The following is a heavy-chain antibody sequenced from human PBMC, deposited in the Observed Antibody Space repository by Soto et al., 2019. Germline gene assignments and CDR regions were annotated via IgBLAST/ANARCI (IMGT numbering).Heavy chain of an antibody. CDR1: GFTFSSYA. D-gene: IGHD2-15*01. Sequence: QVQLVESGGGVVQPGRSLRLSCAASGFTFSSYAMHWVRQAPGKGLEWVAVISHDGSNKYYADSVKGRFTISRDNSKNTLYLQMNSLRAEDTAVYYCARVGMGGYCSGGSCYLGYWGQGTLVTVSS. J-gene: IGHJ4*02. CDR2: ISHDGSNK. V-gene: IGHV3-30-3*01. CDR3: ARVGMGGYCSGGSCYLGY.